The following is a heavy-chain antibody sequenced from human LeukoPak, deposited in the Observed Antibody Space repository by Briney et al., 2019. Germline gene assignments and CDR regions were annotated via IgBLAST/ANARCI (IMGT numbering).Heavy chain of an antibody. V-gene: IGHV3-11*04. CDR1: GFTFSDYY. J-gene: IGHJ4*02. Sequence: GGSLRLSCAASGFTFSDYYMSWIRQAPGKGLEWVSYISSSGSTIYYADSVKGRFTISRDNAKNSLYLQMNSLRAEDTAVYYCASAPRRVTMVRGVIGYWGQGTLVTVSS. CDR3: ASAPRRVTMVRGVIGY. D-gene: IGHD3-10*01. CDR2: ISSSGSTI.